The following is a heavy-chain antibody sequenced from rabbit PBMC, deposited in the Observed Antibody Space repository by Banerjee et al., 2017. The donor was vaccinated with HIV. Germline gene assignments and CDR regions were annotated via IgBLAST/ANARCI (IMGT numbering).Heavy chain of an antibody. J-gene: IGHJ6*01. CDR3: ARDAGTSFSTYGMDL. CDR1: GFSFSSSDY. CDR2: AYAGSSDST. V-gene: IGHV1S45*01. D-gene: IGHD8-1*01. Sequence: QEQLVESGGGLVKPEGSLKLSCTASGFSFSSSDYMCWVRQAPGKGLEWVACAYAGSSDSTYSATWAKGRFTISKTSSTTVTLQMTSLTAADTATYFCARDAGTSFSTYGMDLWGQGTLVTVS.